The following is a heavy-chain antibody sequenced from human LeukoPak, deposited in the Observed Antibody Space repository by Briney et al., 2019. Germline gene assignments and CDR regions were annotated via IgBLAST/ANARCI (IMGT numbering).Heavy chain of an antibody. CDR3: ARAYPFDS. CDR1: VFTFSSYW. CDR2: IDYDGTST. D-gene: IGHD2-2*01. Sequence: PGGSLRLSCAASVFTFSSYWMHWVRQVPGKGLVWVSRIDYDGTSTNYADSVKGRFTISRDNAKDTLYLQLNSLRAEDTAVYYCARAYPFDSWGQGTLVTVSS. V-gene: IGHV3-74*01. J-gene: IGHJ4*02.